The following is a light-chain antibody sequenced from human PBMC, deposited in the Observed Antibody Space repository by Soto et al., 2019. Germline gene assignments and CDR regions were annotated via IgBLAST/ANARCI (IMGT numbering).Light chain of an antibody. CDR2: EVS. J-gene: IGLJ2*01. Sequence: QSALTQPASVSVSPGQSITISCTGTSSDVGSYNLVSWYQQHPGKAPKLMIYEVSKRPSGVSNRFSGSKSGNTASLTISGLQAEDEADYYCCSYAGSIVVFGGGTKLTVL. CDR1: SSDVGSYNL. V-gene: IGLV2-23*02. CDR3: CSYAGSIVV.